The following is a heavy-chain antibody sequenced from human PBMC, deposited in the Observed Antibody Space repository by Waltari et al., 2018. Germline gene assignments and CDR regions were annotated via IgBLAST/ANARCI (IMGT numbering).Heavy chain of an antibody. CDR2: ISSTENTT. V-gene: IGHV3-33*01. J-gene: IGHJ3*01. Sequence: QLYLVESGGGVVQPGRSLRLSCAASVFTFSSYGLHWVRQPPGKGLQWGEGISSTENTTYYADSSRGRCIISRENSKNILYLQINSLRAEDTAVYYCARDIAFGGVIVMNEAFDFRGRGTTVTVSP. CDR3: ARDIAFGGVIVMNEAFDF. D-gene: IGHD3-16*02. CDR1: VFTFSSYG.